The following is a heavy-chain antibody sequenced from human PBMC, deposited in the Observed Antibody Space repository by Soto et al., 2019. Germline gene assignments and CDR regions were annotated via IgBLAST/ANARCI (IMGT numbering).Heavy chain of an antibody. D-gene: IGHD2-15*01. CDR2: IDPSGGGT. CDR3: ARDRVDCSGGNCWRSVEDT. CDR1: GYTFTIYY. Sequence: ASVKVSCKASGYTFTIYYMHWVRQAPGQGLEWMGIIDPSGGGTSYAQKFQGRLTMTRDTSTSTVYMELSSLRSEDTAVYYCARDRVDCSGGNCWRSVEDTWGQGTLVTSPQ. J-gene: IGHJ5*02. V-gene: IGHV1-46*01.